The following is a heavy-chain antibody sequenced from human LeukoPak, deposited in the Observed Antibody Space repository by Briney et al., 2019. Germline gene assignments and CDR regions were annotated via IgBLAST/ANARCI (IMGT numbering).Heavy chain of an antibody. V-gene: IGHV4-38-2*02. CDR1: GYSISSGYY. CDR3: ARGGCSGGSCYSADY. CDR2: IYHSGST. D-gene: IGHD2-15*01. Sequence: PSETLSLTCTVSGYSISSGYYWGWIRQPPGKGLEWIGSIYHSGSTYYNPSLKSRVTISVDTSKNQFSLKLSSVTAADTAVYYCARGGCSGGSCYSADYWGQGTLVTVSS. J-gene: IGHJ4*02.